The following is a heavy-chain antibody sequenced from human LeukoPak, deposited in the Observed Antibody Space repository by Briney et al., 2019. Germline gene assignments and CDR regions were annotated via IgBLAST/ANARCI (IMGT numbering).Heavy chain of an antibody. D-gene: IGHD3-22*01. CDR2: IYSGGST. CDR1: GFTVSSNY. V-gene: IGHV3-53*01. Sequence: GGSLRLSCAASGFTVSSNYMSWVRQAPGKGLEWVSVIYSGGSTYYADSVKGRFTISRDNSKNTLYLLMNSLRAEDTAVYYCASYNYYDSSGYFDYWGQGTLVTVSS. CDR3: ASYNYYDSSGYFDY. J-gene: IGHJ4*02.